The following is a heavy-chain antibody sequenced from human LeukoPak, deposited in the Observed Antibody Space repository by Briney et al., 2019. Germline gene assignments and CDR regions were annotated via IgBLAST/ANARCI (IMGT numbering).Heavy chain of an antibody. Sequence: PGGSLRLSCAASGFTFSSYWMHWVRQAPGKGLVWVSRINSDGSSTSYADSVKGRFTISRDNAKNTLYLQMNSLRAEDTAVYYCAKDGGGAVGSRYYYMDVWGKGTTVTVSS. CDR1: GFTFSSYW. CDR2: INSDGSST. D-gene: IGHD6-19*01. CDR3: AKDGGGAVGSRYYYMDV. V-gene: IGHV3-74*01. J-gene: IGHJ6*03.